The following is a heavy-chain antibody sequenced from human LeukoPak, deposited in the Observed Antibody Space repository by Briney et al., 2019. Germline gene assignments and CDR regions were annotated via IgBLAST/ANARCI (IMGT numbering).Heavy chain of an antibody. V-gene: IGHV6-1*01. CDR1: GDSVSSKSAT. J-gene: IGHJ5*02. CDR3: AREAIAIEVKKLDP. CDR2: TYYRSKWYN. Sequence: SQTLSLTCAISGDSVSSKSATWNWIRQSPSRGLEWLGRTYYRSKWYNDYGASVKSRITINPDTSKNQFSLHLNSVTPDDTAVYYCAREAIAIEVKKLDPWGQGTLVTVSS. D-gene: IGHD2-21*01.